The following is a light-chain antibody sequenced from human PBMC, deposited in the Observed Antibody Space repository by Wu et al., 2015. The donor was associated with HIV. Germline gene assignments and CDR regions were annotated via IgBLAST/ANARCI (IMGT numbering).Light chain of an antibody. CDR3: QQYNSWPLT. V-gene: IGKV3-11*01. CDR2: DAS. J-gene: IGKJ4*01. Sequence: EIVLTQSPATLSLSPGERATLSCRASQTVYNYFAWYQQRPGQAPRLLIKDASNRATGVPARFSDSRSGTEFTLTISSIQSEDFAVYYCQQYNSWPLTFGGGTKVEIK. CDR1: QTVYNY.